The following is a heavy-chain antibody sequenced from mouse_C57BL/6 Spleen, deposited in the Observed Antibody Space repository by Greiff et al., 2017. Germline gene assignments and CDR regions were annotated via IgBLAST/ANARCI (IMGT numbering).Heavy chain of an antibody. D-gene: IGHD1-1*01. V-gene: IGHV1-55*01. CDR1: GYTFTSYW. CDR2: IYPGSGST. Sequence: QVHVKQPGAELVKPGASVKMSCKASGYTFTSYWITWVKQRPGQGLEWIGDIYPGSGSTNYNEKFKSKATLTVDTSSSTAYMQLSSLTSEDSAVYYCARKGYGSRGSPWYFDVWGTGTTVTVSS. J-gene: IGHJ1*03. CDR3: ARKGYGSRGSPWYFDV.